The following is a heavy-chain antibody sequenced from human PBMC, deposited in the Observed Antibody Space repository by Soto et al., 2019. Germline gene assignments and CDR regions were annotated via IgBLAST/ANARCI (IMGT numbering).Heavy chain of an antibody. CDR3: AKVMWGYYDSSGYVPDY. CDR1: GFTFSSYA. Sequence: PGGSLRLSCAASGFTFSSYAMSWVRQAPGKGLEWVSAISGSGGSTYYADSVKGRFTISRDNSKNTLYLQMNSLRAEDTAVYYCAKVMWGYYDSSGYVPDYWGQGTLVTVSS. D-gene: IGHD3-22*01. V-gene: IGHV3-23*01. J-gene: IGHJ4*02. CDR2: ISGSGGST.